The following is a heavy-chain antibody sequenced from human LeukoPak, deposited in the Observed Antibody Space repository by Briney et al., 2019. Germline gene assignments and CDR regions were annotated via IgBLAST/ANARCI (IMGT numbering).Heavy chain of an antibody. CDR2: IYPGDSDT. CDR1: GYSFTSYW. CDR3: ARDEVRTSYYFLDY. D-gene: IGHD1-26*01. J-gene: IGHJ4*02. Sequence: GESLKISCKASGYSFTSYWIGGARQMPGKGLEWMGIIYPGDSDTRYNPSFQGQVTISADKSISTAYLQWGSLKASDTAMYYCARDEVRTSYYFLDYWGQGTLVTVSS. V-gene: IGHV5-51*01.